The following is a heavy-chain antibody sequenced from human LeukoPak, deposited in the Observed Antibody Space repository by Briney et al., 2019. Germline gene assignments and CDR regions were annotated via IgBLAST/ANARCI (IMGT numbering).Heavy chain of an antibody. Sequence: GASVKVSCKASGYTFTGYYMHWVRQAPGQGLEWMGWINPNSGGTNYAQKFQGRVTMTRDTSISTAYMELSSLRSEDTAVYYCARGPTNPEGGRWREWFDPWGQGTLVTVSS. D-gene: IGHD2-15*01. CDR1: GYTFTGYY. J-gene: IGHJ5*02. CDR2: INPNSGGT. V-gene: IGHV1-2*02. CDR3: ARGPTNPEGGRWREWFDP.